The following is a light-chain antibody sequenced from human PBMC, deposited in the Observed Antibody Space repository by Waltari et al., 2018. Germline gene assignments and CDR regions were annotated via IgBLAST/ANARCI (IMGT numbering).Light chain of an antibody. Sequence: EIILTQSPATLSLSPGERATLSCRASQSVNSLAWYQQKPVQAPRLLIYDASYRATGIPARFSGSGSGTDFTLTISSLETEDFAVYYCQQRSDWPPLTFGGGTKVEVK. CDR1: QSVNS. CDR3: QQRSDWPPLT. V-gene: IGKV3-11*01. J-gene: IGKJ4*01. CDR2: DAS.